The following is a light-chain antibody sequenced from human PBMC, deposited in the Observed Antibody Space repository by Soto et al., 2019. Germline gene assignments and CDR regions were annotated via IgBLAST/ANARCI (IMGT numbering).Light chain of an antibody. CDR3: SSYTSSSTPVV. CDR2: EVS. Sequence: QAVVTQPASVSGSPGQSITISCTGTSSDVGGYNYVYWYQQHPGKAPKLMIYEVSNRPSGVSNRFSGSKSGNTASLTISGLQAEDEADYYCSSYTSSSTPVVFGGGTKLTVL. CDR1: SSDVGGYNY. J-gene: IGLJ2*01. V-gene: IGLV2-14*01.